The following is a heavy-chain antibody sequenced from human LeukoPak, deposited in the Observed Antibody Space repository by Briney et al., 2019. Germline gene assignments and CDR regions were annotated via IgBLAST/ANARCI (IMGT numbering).Heavy chain of an antibody. V-gene: IGHV4-34*01. CDR1: GGSFSGYY. CDR2: INHSRRT. Sequence: PSETLSLTCAVYGGSFSGYYWSWIRQPPGKGLEWIGEINHSRRTNYNPSLKSRVTISVDTSKNQFSLKLSSVTAADTAVYYCALGLKFVDIVATKTWFDPWGQGTLVTVSS. D-gene: IGHD5-12*01. J-gene: IGHJ5*02. CDR3: ALGLKFVDIVATKTWFDP.